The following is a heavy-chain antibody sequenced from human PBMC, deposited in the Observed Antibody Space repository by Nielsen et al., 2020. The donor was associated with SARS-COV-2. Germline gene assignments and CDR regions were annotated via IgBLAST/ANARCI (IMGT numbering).Heavy chain of an antibody. CDR1: GFTFSSHA. D-gene: IGHD3-22*01. Sequence: GESLKISCAASGFTFSSHAMSWVRQAPGKGLEWVSAITHSGSRTYYADSVKGRFTISRDFSKNTLYLQMNSLRAEDTAIYYCTRDSDSSGYSNWYFDLWGRGTLVTVSS. CDR2: ITHSGSRT. J-gene: IGHJ2*01. CDR3: TRDSDSSGYSNWYFDL. V-gene: IGHV3-23*01.